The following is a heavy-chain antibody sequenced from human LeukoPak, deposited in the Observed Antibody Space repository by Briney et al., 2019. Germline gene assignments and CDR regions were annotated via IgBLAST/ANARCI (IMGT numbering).Heavy chain of an antibody. J-gene: IGHJ6*02. CDR2: IYPGDSDT. CDR3: ASPAAAENYYYYGMDV. V-gene: IGHV5-51*01. D-gene: IGHD6-13*01. Sequence: GESLKISCKGSGYSFTSYWIGWVRQMPGKDLEWMGIIYPGDSDTRYSPSFQGQVTISADKSISTAYLQWSSLKASDTAMYYCASPAAAENYYYYGMDVWGQGTTVTVSS. CDR1: GYSFTSYW.